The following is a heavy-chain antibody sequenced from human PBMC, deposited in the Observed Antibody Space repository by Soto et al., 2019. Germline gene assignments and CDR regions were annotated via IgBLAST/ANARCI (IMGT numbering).Heavy chain of an antibody. CDR1: GFTFSRYG. Sequence: GGSLRLSCAASGFTFSRYGMNWVRQAPGKGLEWVSSISSSTSYVYYADSVKGRFSVSRDNAKKILYLEMYALRTEDTAVYYCARDPSEGRVGNWFESWGQGTLVTVSS. V-gene: IGHV3-21*01. CDR2: ISSSTSYV. CDR3: ARDPSEGRVGNWFES. J-gene: IGHJ5*01. D-gene: IGHD2-2*01.